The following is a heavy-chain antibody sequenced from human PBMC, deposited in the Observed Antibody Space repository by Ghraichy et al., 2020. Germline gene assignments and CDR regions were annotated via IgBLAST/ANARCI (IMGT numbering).Heavy chain of an antibody. CDR1: GGSFSGYY. Sequence: SETLSLTCAVYGGSFSGYYWSWIRQPPGKGLEWIGEINHSGSTNYNPSLKSRVTISVDTSKNQFSLKLSSVTAADTAVYYCARGVPAAYYYYYYMDVWGKGTTVTVS. CDR3: ARGVPAAYYYYYYMDV. J-gene: IGHJ6*03. D-gene: IGHD2-2*01. V-gene: IGHV4-34*01. CDR2: INHSGST.